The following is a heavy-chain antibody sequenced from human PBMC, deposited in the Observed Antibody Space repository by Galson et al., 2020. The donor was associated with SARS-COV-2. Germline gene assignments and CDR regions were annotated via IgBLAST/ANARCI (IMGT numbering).Heavy chain of an antibody. Sequence: ASVKVSCKASGYTFTGYYMHWVRQAPGQGLEWMGWINPNSGGTNYAQKFQGRVTMTRDTSISTAYMELSRLRSDDTAVYYCARGVAMGAPPGDFDYLGQGTLVTVSS. CDR1: GYTFTGYY. CDR2: INPNSGGT. CDR3: ARGVAMGAPPGDFDY. D-gene: IGHD1-26*01. J-gene: IGHJ4*02. V-gene: IGHV1-2*02.